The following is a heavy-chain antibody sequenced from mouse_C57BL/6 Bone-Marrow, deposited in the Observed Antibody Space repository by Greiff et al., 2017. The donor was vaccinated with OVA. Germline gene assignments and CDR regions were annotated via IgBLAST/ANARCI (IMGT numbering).Heavy chain of an antibody. D-gene: IGHD4-1*01. Sequence: QVTLKESGPGILQPSQTLSLTCSFSGFSLSTYGMGVGWIRQPSGKGLEWLVHIWWDDDKYHNTVLKSWLTISKDTSKNQVFHKIANVDTADTAAYSCAHNREWDVPLFDYWGQGTTLTVSS. CDR2: IWWDDDK. V-gene: IGHV8-8*01. J-gene: IGHJ2*01. CDR1: GFSLSTYGMG. CDR3: AHNREWDVPLFDY.